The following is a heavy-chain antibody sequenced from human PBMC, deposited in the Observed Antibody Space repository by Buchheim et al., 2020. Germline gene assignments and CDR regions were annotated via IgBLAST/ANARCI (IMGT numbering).Heavy chain of an antibody. J-gene: IGHJ5*02. CDR2: ICCDGSNK. Sequence: QVQLVESGGGVVQPGRSLRLSCAASGFTFSSYGMHWVRQAPGKGLEWVAVICCDGSNKYYADSVQGRFTISRDNSKNPLYLQMNSLRAENTAVYYWAKDPFPWGQGTL. CDR1: GFTFSSYG. V-gene: IGHV3-30*18. CDR3: AKDPFP.